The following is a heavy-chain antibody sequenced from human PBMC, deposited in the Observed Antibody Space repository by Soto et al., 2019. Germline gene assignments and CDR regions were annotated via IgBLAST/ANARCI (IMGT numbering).Heavy chain of an antibody. V-gene: IGHV1-46*01. D-gene: IGHD3-22*01. CDR3: ATSRGSSGNYNWFDP. Sequence: ASVKVSCKASGFTFTTYYIHWLRQAPGQGPKWMGMTNPSGGSLRYAQRFQGRVTITADTSTGTVYMELSRLRSEDTAVYYCATSRGSSGNYNWFDPWGQGTLVTVSS. CDR2: TNPSGGSL. CDR1: GFTFTTYY. J-gene: IGHJ5*02.